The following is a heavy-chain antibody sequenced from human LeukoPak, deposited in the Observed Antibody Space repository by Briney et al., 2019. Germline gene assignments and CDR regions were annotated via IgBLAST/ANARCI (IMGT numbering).Heavy chain of an antibody. CDR2: IKQDGSDK. Sequence: GGSLRLSCAASGFTFSNYWMTWVRQAPGKGLEWVANIKQDGSDKYYVDSVKGRFTISRDNTKNSLYLQMNSLRAEDTAVYYCARDTNWFDPWGQGTLVTVSS. V-gene: IGHV3-7*03. J-gene: IGHJ5*02. CDR1: GFTFSNYW. CDR3: ARDTNWFDP.